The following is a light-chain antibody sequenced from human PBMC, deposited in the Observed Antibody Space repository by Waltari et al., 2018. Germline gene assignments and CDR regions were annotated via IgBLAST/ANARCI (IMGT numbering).Light chain of an antibody. CDR3: QQRYDWPKT. Sequence: EIVLTQSPATQSLSPGEKATISCRASQDVATFLAWYQQKPGQAPRLLMYDPSTKATGVPARFSGSGSGTDFTLTIKSLEPEDFAVYYCQQRYDWPKTFGQGTKVEIK. CDR2: DPS. CDR1: QDVATF. J-gene: IGKJ1*01. V-gene: IGKV3-11*01.